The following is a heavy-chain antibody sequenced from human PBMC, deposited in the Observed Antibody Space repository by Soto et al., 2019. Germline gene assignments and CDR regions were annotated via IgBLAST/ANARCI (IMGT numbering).Heavy chain of an antibody. CDR1: GFTFATYT. J-gene: IGHJ4*02. Sequence: EVQLLESGGGLVQPGGSLRLSCAASGFTFATYTMSWVRQTPGKGLEWVSAITGSDGRTYYADSVKGRFTISRDNSKNTVYLQRNSLGAEDTAVYYWAKNSAATIRVGFDYWGQGTLVTVSS. CDR3: AKNSAATIRVGFDY. CDR2: ITGSDGRT. V-gene: IGHV3-23*01. D-gene: IGHD5-12*01.